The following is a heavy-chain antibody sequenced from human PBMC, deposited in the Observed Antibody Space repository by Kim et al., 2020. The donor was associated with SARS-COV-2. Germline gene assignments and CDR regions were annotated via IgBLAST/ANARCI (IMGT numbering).Heavy chain of an antibody. V-gene: IGHV4-61*01. CDR3: ARGIQWLVQWDYFDY. Sequence: SETLSLTCTVSGGSVSSGSYYWSWIRQPPGKGLEWIGYIYYSGSTNYNPSLKSRVTISVDTSKNQFSLKLSSVTAADTAVYYCARGIQWLVQWDYFDYWGQGTLVTVSS. J-gene: IGHJ4*02. D-gene: IGHD6-19*01. CDR1: GGSVSSGSYY. CDR2: IYYSGST.